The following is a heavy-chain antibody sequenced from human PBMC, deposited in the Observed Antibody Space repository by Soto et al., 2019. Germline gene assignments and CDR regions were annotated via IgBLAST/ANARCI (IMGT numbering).Heavy chain of an antibody. CDR2: VSGNGGST. Sequence: GGSLRLSCAASGFTFSSDAMSWVRQAPGKGLEWVSTVSGNGGSTFYADSVKGRFTISRDNSKNTLYLQMNCLRAEDTAVYYCAKWGNGAPLDCWGQGTLVTVS. CDR3: AKWGNGAPLDC. V-gene: IGHV3-23*01. CDR1: GFTFSSDA. D-gene: IGHD2-8*01. J-gene: IGHJ4*02.